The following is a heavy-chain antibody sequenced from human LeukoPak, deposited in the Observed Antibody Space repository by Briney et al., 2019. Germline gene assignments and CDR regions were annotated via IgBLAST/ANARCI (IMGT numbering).Heavy chain of an antibody. CDR3: ARVFPGFAFDI. D-gene: IGHD3-9*01. V-gene: IGHV1-46*01. CDR1: GYTFTNYY. CDR2: INPGGDNT. Sequence: ASVKVSCKASGYTFTNYYIHWVRQAPGQGLEWMGLINPGGDNTDYAQNFQGRVTMTRDTSTSTAYMELSSLRSEDTAVYYCARVFPGFAFDIWGQGTMVTVSS. J-gene: IGHJ3*02.